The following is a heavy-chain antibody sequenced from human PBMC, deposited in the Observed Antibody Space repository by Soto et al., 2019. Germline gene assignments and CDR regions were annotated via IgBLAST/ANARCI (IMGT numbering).Heavy chain of an antibody. Sequence: ASVKVSCKASGGTFSSYAISWVRQAPGQGLEWMGWINPNSGGTNYAQKFQGWVTMTRDTSISTAYMELSRLRSDDTAVYYCARESGASRYSGSYRFDYWGQGTLVTVSS. D-gene: IGHD1-26*01. CDR3: ARESGASRYSGSYRFDY. CDR2: INPNSGGT. V-gene: IGHV1-2*04. CDR1: GGTFSSYA. J-gene: IGHJ4*02.